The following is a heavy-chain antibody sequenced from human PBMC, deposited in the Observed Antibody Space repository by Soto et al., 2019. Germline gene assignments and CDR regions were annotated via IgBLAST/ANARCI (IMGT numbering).Heavy chain of an antibody. J-gene: IGHJ6*02. Sequence: SETLSLTCTVSGGSISSGDYYWSWIRQPPGKGLEWIGYIYYSGSTYYNPSLKSRVTISVDTSKNQFSLKLSSVTAADTAVYYCARDPYYDFWSGYFPPLHYYGMDVWGQGTTVTVSS. CDR2: IYYSGST. V-gene: IGHV4-30-4*01. CDR1: GGSISSGDYY. D-gene: IGHD3-3*01. CDR3: ARDPYYDFWSGYFPPLHYYGMDV.